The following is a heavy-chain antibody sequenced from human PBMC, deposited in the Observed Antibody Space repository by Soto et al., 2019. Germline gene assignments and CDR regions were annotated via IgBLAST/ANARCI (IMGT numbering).Heavy chain of an antibody. CDR3: AKDNDLDRDGPFDY. J-gene: IGHJ4*02. CDR2: ISWNSGDI. Sequence: EVQLVESGGGSLQPGRSLRLSCAASGFSFDDYGMHWVRQVPGNGLELVSGISWNSGDIYYADSVKGRFTISRDNAKRSLYLKMNSLRTEETALYYCAKDNDLDRDGPFDYWGQGILVTVSS. CDR1: GFSFDDYG. V-gene: IGHV3-9*01. D-gene: IGHD2-2*03.